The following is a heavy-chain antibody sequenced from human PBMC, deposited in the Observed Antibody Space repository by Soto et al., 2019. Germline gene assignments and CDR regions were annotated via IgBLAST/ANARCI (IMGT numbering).Heavy chain of an antibody. D-gene: IGHD3-10*01. Sequence: ASVEDSCKTSGYSFSTYYSNWVRQAPGQGLEGMGWMNPNSGDTGYAQKFLGRLTMTRDSSIRTVYMELSSLSSEDTAVYYCARVNYYGSGSYQDFFYFYALDVWGQGTTVTVSS. J-gene: IGHJ6*02. CDR1: GYSFSTYY. CDR2: MNPNSGDT. CDR3: ARVNYYGSGSYQDFFYFYALDV. V-gene: IGHV1-8*01.